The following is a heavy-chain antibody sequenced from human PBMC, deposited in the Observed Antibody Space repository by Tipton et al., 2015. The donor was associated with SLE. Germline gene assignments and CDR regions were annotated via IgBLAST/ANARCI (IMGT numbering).Heavy chain of an antibody. CDR3: ARHFYNIGWNHFDN. Sequence: TLSLTCTISGGSISTYHWSWLRQSPGKGLEWIGYIHHSGSINYNPSLRSQVTMSMDTSQNQLSLKLSSVTAADTAVYYCARHFYNIGWNHFDNWGPGTLVTVSS. CDR2: IHHSGSI. CDR1: GGSISTYH. V-gene: IGHV4-59*08. D-gene: IGHD6-19*01. J-gene: IGHJ4*02.